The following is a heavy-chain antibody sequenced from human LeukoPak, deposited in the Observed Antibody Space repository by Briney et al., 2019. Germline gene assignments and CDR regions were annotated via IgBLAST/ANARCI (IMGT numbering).Heavy chain of an antibody. D-gene: IGHD3-16*02. V-gene: IGHV3-23*01. J-gene: IGHJ4*02. CDR3: AKDYRGDMITFGGVIDPY. CDR2: ISGSGGST. CDR1: GFTFSSYA. Sequence: GGSLRLSCAASGFTFSSYAMSWVRQAPGKGLEWVSAISGSGGSTHYADSVKGRFTISRDNSKNTLYLQMNSLRAEDTAVYYCAKDYRGDMITFGGVIDPYWGQGTLVTVSS.